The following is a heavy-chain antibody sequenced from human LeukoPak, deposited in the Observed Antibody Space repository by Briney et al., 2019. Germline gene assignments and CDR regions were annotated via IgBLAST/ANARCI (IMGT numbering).Heavy chain of an antibody. J-gene: IGHJ4*02. D-gene: IGHD2-15*01. CDR3: TTAHNYRVVAAGTEFDY. CDR2: IKSKTDGETA. V-gene: IGHV3-15*01. Sequence: GGSLRLSCAASGFPFSKAWMSWVRQAPGKGLEWVGRIKSKTDGETADYGVPVKGRFIMSRDDSENTLYLQMNSLKIEDTAVYYCTTAHNYRVVAAGTEFDYWGQGTLVTVSS. CDR1: GFPFSKAW.